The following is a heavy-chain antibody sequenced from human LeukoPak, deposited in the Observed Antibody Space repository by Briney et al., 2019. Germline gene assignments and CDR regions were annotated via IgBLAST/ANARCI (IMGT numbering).Heavy chain of an antibody. Sequence: GGSLRLSCTASGFTFGDHGMSWVRQAPGKGLEWVSGISGSGGSTYYADSVKGRFTISRDNSKNTLYLQMNSLRAEDTAVYYCARDHYGSGYGSAFDYWGQGTLVTVSS. J-gene: IGHJ4*02. CDR3: ARDHYGSGYGSAFDY. CDR1: GFTFGDHG. CDR2: ISGSGGST. V-gene: IGHV3-23*01. D-gene: IGHD3-10*01.